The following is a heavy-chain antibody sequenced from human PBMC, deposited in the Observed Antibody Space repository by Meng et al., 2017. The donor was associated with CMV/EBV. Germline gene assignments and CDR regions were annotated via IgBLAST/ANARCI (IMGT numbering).Heavy chain of an antibody. CDR2: IYYSGST. J-gene: IGHJ4*02. CDR1: GGSISSGSYF. CDR3: ARHYRRAGRVDY. V-gene: IGHV4-39*01. Sequence: SETLSLTCTVSGGSISSGSYFWDWVRQPPGKGLEWIGSIYYSGSTYYNPSLKSRVTISVDTSKNQFSLKLSSVTAADTAVYYCARHYRRAGRVDYWGQGTLVTVSS. D-gene: IGHD1-26*01.